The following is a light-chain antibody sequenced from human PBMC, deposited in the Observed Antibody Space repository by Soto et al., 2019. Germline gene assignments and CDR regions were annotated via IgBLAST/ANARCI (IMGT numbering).Light chain of an antibody. Sequence: QSVLTRPPSASGSPGQSVTISCTGTSSDVGGYKYVSWYQQHPGKAPKLMIYEVSKRPSGVPDRFSGSKSGNTASLTVSGLQAEDEADYYCCSYADSNNVFGTGTKVTVL. V-gene: IGLV2-8*01. CDR1: SSDVGGYKY. CDR3: CSYADSNNV. J-gene: IGLJ1*01. CDR2: EVS.